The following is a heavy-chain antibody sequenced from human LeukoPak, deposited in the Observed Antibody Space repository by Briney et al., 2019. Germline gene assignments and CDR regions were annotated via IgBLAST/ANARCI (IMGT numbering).Heavy chain of an antibody. V-gene: IGHV4-59*12. CDR2: IYYSGST. CDR3: ARGVSGTTGKRGLPWESRRYFDY. Sequence: SETLSLTCTVSGGSISSYYWSWIRQPPGKGLEWIGYIYYSGSTNYNPSLKSRVTISVDTSKNQFSLKLSSVTAADTAVYYCARGVSGTTGKRGLPWESRRYFDYWGQGTLVTVSS. J-gene: IGHJ4*02. CDR1: GGSISSYY. D-gene: IGHD1-7*01.